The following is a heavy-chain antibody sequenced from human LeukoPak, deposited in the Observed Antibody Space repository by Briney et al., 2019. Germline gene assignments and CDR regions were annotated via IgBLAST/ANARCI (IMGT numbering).Heavy chain of an antibody. CDR2: IYTSGST. Sequence: SETLSLTCTVSGGSISSYYWSWIRQPAGKGLEWIGRIYTSGSTNYNPSLKSRVTMSVDTSKNQFSLKLSSVTAADTAVYYCARAPRYCSSTSCHTFDYWGQGTLVTVSS. V-gene: IGHV4-4*07. D-gene: IGHD2-2*01. CDR3: ARAPRYCSSTSCHTFDY. CDR1: GGSISSYY. J-gene: IGHJ4*02.